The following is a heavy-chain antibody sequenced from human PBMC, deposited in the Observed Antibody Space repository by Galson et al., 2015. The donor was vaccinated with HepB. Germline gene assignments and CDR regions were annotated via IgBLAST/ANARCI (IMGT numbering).Heavy chain of an antibody. CDR2: ISADGSNK. CDR3: ARDRGGRFSDLDY. V-gene: IGHV3-30-3*01. J-gene: IGHJ4*02. CDR1: GFTFSFYA. Sequence: SLRLSCAASGFTFSFYAMHWVRQAPGKGLEWVAVISADGSNKYYADSVKGRFTISRDNSKNTLYLQMNSLRAEDTAVYYCARDRGGRFSDLDYWGQGTLVTVSS. D-gene: IGHD1-26*01.